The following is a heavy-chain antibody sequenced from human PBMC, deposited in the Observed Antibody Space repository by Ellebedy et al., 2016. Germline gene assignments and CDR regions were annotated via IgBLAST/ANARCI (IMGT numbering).Heavy chain of an antibody. Sequence: GESLKISCAASGFTFSSYWMSWVRQAPGKGLEWVANIKQDGSEQDYVDSVKGRFTISRDNAKNSLYLQMNSLRAEDTAVYYCAREIDSSSCRFSFQHWGQGTLVTVSS. CDR1: GFTFSSYW. CDR2: IKQDGSEQ. V-gene: IGHV3-7*01. D-gene: IGHD6-13*01. J-gene: IGHJ1*01. CDR3: AREIDSSSCRFSFQH.